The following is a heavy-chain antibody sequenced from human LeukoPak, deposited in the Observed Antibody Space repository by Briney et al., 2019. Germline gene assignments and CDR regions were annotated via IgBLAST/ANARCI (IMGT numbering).Heavy chain of an antibody. J-gene: IGHJ6*02. CDR1: GYDFATYW. CDR2: IYPGDSDT. CDR3: ARLPQDYYYHGMDV. V-gene: IGHV5-51*01. Sequence: GESLRISCQGSGYDFATYWIGWVRQMPGKGLEWMGKIYPGDSDTKYSPSFQGQVTISADKSLGSAYLQWSSLKSSDTAMYYCARLPQDYYYHGMDVWGQGTTVSVS.